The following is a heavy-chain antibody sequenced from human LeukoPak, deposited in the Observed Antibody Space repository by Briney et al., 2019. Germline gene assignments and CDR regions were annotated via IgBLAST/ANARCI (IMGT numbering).Heavy chain of an antibody. V-gene: IGHV1-69*01. CDR2: IIPIFGTA. CDR3: ARTYGGNLSPGRYYFDY. D-gene: IGHD4-23*01. CDR1: GGTFSSYA. Sequence: SVKVSCKASGGTFSSYAISWVRQAPGQGLEWMGGIIPIFGTANYAQKFQGRVTITADESTSTAYMELSSLRSGDTAVYYCARTYGGNLSPGRYYFDYWGQGTLVTVSS. J-gene: IGHJ4*02.